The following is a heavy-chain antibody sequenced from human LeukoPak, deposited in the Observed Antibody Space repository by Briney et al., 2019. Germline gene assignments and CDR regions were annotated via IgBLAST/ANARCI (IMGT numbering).Heavy chain of an antibody. J-gene: IGHJ6*04. V-gene: IGHV3-21*01. CDR3: AELGITMIGGV. CDR2: ISTSSGYI. D-gene: IGHD3-10*02. CDR1: GFTFSNYN. Sequence: GGSLRLSCAASGFTFSNYNMDWVRQAPGKGLEWVSSISTSSGYIFYADSVKGRFTISRGNAKNSLYLQMNSLRAEDTAVYYCAELGITMIGGVWGKGTTVTISS.